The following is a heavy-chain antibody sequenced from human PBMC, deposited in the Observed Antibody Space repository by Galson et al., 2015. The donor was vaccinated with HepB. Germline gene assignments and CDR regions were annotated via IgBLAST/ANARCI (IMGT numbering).Heavy chain of an antibody. J-gene: IGHJ3*01. CDR3: AHRHIETIFRVVLNGDAFDF. V-gene: IGHV2-5*02. CDR2: IYWDDDK. D-gene: IGHD3-3*01. CDR1: GFSLSTSGVG. Sequence: PALVKPTQTLTLTCTFSGFSLSTSGVGVNWIRQPPGKAPEWLALIYWDDDKRYNPSLKGRVTISKDTSKNEVVLKMTDLDPLDTATYYCAHRHIETIFRVVLNGDAFDFWGRGTLVTVSS.